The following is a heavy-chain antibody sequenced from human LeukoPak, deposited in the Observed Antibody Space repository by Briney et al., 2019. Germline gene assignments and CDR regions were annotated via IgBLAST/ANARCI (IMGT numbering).Heavy chain of an antibody. CDR3: AGLSRDSSGYGFDY. CDR1: GFTFSSYS. Sequence: TGGSLRLSCAASGFTFSSYSMNWVRQAPGKGLEWVSYISSSSSTIYYADSVKGRFTISRDNAKNSLYLQMNSLRAEDTAVYYCAGLSRDSSGYGFDYWGQGTLVTVSS. CDR2: ISSSSSTI. J-gene: IGHJ4*02. V-gene: IGHV3-48*01. D-gene: IGHD3-22*01.